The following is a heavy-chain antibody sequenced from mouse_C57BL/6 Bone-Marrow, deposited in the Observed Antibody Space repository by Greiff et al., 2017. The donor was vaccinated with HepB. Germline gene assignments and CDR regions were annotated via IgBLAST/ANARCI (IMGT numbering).Heavy chain of an antibody. V-gene: IGHV1-14*01. Sequence: VHVKQSGPELVKPGASVKMSCKASGYTFTSYVMHWVKQKPGQGLEWIGYIYPYNDGTKYNEKFKGKATLTSDKSSSAAYMELSSLTSEDSAVYYCTRRGSTMVTGDFDYWGQGTTLTVSS. J-gene: IGHJ2*01. CDR1: GYTFTSYV. CDR2: IYPYNDGT. CDR3: TRRGSTMVTGDFDY. D-gene: IGHD2-2*01.